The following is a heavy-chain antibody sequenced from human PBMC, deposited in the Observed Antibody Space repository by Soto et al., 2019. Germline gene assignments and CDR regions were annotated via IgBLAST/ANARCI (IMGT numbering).Heavy chain of an antibody. Sequence: ASVKVSCKASGYTFTDYALHWVRQAPGQRLEWMGWINPNSGGTNYAQKFQGWVTMTRDTSISTAYMELSRLRSDDTAVYYCARSRYDILTGYYNDHYYMDVWDKGTTVTVSS. CDR1: GYTFTDYA. CDR2: INPNSGGT. D-gene: IGHD3-9*01. V-gene: IGHV1-2*04. J-gene: IGHJ6*03. CDR3: ARSRYDILTGYYNDHYYMDV.